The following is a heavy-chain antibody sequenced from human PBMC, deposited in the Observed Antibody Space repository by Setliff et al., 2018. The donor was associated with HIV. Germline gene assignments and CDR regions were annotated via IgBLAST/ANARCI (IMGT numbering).Heavy chain of an antibody. D-gene: IGHD3-9*01. CDR1: GGSFSGYF. CDR3: ARAHYDIGNYYMDV. V-gene: IGHV4-59*10. Sequence: SETLSLTCAVYGGSFSGYFWSWIRQPPGRGLEWIGRIYTSGTTNYNPSLKSRVTISVDTSKNQFSLKLSSVTAADTAVYYCARAHYDIGNYYMDVWGKGTTVTVSS. CDR2: IYTSGTT. J-gene: IGHJ6*03.